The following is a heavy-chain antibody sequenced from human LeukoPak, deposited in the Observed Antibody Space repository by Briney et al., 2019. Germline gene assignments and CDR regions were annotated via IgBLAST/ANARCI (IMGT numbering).Heavy chain of an antibody. Sequence: PSETLSLTCTVSGGSVSSGSYYWSWIRQPPGKGLEWIGYIYYSGSTNYNPSLKSRVTISLDMSKNQFSLKLSSVTAADTAVYYCARGYYCTGTGCYLPFDYWGQGTLVTVSS. J-gene: IGHJ4*02. CDR3: ARGYYCTGTGCYLPFDY. CDR2: IYYSGST. V-gene: IGHV4-61*01. D-gene: IGHD2-2*01. CDR1: GGSVSSGSYY.